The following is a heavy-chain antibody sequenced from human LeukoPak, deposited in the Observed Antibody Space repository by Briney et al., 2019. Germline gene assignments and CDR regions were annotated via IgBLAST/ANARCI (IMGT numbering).Heavy chain of an antibody. CDR2: ISYDGSNK. CDR3: ARSVGYCSGGSCPNWFDP. CDR1: GFTFSSYA. Sequence: VGSLGLSCAASGFTFSSYAMHWVRQAPGKGLEWVAVISYDGSNKYYADSVKGRFTISRDNSKNTLYLQMNSLRAEDTAVYYCARSVGYCSGGSCPNWFDPWGQGTLVTVSS. J-gene: IGHJ5*02. V-gene: IGHV3-30-3*01. D-gene: IGHD2-15*01.